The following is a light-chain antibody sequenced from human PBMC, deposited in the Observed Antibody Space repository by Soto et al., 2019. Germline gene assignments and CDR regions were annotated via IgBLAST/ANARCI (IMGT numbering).Light chain of an antibody. CDR1: QRGSGDY. Sequence: EIVLTQSTGTLSLSPGERATLTCRASQRGSGDYLACSQQKPGQAPRLLIYSASSRATGIPDRFSGSGSGTDFTLTISRLEPEDFAVYYCQQYDNWLTGTFGQGTKVDIK. J-gene: IGKJ1*01. CDR2: SAS. V-gene: IGKV3-20*01. CDR3: QQYDNWLTGT.